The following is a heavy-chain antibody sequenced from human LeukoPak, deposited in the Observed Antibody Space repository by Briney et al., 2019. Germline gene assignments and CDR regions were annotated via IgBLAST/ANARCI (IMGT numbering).Heavy chain of an antibody. CDR3: AHHDSSRVPLRS. D-gene: IGHD3-22*01. V-gene: IGHV1-69*13. Sequence: ASVKVSCKASGGTFSSYAISWVRQAPGQGLEWMGGIIPIFGTANYAQKFQGRVTITADVSTSTAYMELSSLRSEDTAVYYCAHHDSSRVPLRSWGQGTLVTVSS. CDR2: IIPIFGTA. CDR1: GGTFSSYA. J-gene: IGHJ5*02.